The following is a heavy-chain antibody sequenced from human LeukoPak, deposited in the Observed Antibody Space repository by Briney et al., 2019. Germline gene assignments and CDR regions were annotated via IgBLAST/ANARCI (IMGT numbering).Heavy chain of an antibody. CDR1: GVSISSGSYY. Sequence: NPSETLSLTCTVSGVSISSGSYYWSWIRQPAGKGLEWIGRIYTSGSTNYNPSLKSRVTISVDTSKNQFSLKLSSVTAADTAVYYCAEGYSSGWYGDYFDYWGQGTLVTVSS. CDR3: AEGYSSGWYGDYFDY. D-gene: IGHD6-19*01. J-gene: IGHJ4*02. V-gene: IGHV4-61*02. CDR2: IYTSGST.